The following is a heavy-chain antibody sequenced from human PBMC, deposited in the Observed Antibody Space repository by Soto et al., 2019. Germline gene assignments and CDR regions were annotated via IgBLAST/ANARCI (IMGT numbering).Heavy chain of an antibody. J-gene: IGHJ6*02. CDR2: ISANNGHT. V-gene: IGHV1-18*01. CDR1: GGTFSSYT. Sequence: ASVKVSCKASGGTFSSYTISWVRQAPGQGLEWMGWISANNGHTKYAEKLQGRVTMTTETSSSTAYMELRSLRSDDTAVYYCAISGLPPGTDVWG. CDR3: AISGLPPGTDV. D-gene: IGHD5-12*01.